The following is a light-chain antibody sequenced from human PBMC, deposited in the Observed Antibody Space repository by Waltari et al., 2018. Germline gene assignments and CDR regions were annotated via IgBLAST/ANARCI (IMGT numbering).Light chain of an antibody. V-gene: IGKV1-5*01. J-gene: IGKJ1*01. Sequence: DVQMTQSPSTLSASVGDRVTITCRASQNIRDWLAWYQQRPGKAPRPLVYGASTLQTGVPARFSGSGSGTEFTLTINSLQPDDFATYYCQEHVTYWAFGQGTKVEI. CDR3: QEHVTYWA. CDR2: GAS. CDR1: QNIRDW.